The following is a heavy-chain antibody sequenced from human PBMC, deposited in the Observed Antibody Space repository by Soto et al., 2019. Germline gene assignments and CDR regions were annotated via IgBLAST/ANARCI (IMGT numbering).Heavy chain of an antibody. CDR2: IWYDGSNK. D-gene: IGHD3-16*02. V-gene: IGHV3-30*02. J-gene: IGHJ4*02. CDR3: ASSGDLTFGGVIVYFDY. CDR1: GFTFSSYG. Sequence: GGSLRLSCAASGFTFSSYGMHWVRQAPGKGLEWVAVIWYDGSNKYYAQKFQGRVTMTRDTSTSTVYMELSSLRSEDTAVYYCASSGDLTFGGVIVYFDYWGQGTLVTVSS.